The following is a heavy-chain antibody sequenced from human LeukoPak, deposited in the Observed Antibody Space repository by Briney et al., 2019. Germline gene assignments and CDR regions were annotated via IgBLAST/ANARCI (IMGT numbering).Heavy chain of an antibody. V-gene: IGHV3-74*01. CDR3: ARSATDAFDI. Sequence: GESLRLSCAASGFTFRSYWMHWVRQDPGKGRVWVSHMNGDGSSTSYADSVKGRFTISRDNAKNTLYLQMNRLKAEDTAVYYCARSATDAFDIWGQGTMVTVSS. CDR2: MNGDGSST. J-gene: IGHJ3*02. CDR1: GFTFRSYW.